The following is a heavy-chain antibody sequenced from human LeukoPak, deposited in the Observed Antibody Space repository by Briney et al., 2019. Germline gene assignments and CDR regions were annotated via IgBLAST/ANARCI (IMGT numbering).Heavy chain of an antibody. CDR3: ARSPPMVRGVIHLDY. J-gene: IGHJ4*02. CDR1: GGTFSSCA. D-gene: IGHD3-10*01. Sequence: SVKVSCKASGGTFSSCALSWVRQAPRQGREWMGGIIPIFGTANYAQTLQRRVTITADESTSRAYMELSSLRSEDTAVYYCARSPPMVRGVIHLDYWGEGTLVTVSS. CDR2: IIPIFGTA. V-gene: IGHV1-69*01.